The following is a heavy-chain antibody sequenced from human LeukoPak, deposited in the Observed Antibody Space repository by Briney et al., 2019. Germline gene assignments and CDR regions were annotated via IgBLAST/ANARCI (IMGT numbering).Heavy chain of an antibody. CDR2: IKQDGSEK. V-gene: IGHV3-7*01. Sequence: GGSLRLSCAASGFTLSSYWMSWVRQTPGRGLEWVANIKQDGSEKYYVDSVKGRFTISRDNAKNSLYLQMNSLRAEDTAVYYCAREYSSSIYYYYMDVWGKGTTVTVSS. CDR3: AREYSSSIYYYYMDV. CDR1: GFTLSSYW. J-gene: IGHJ6*03. D-gene: IGHD6-6*01.